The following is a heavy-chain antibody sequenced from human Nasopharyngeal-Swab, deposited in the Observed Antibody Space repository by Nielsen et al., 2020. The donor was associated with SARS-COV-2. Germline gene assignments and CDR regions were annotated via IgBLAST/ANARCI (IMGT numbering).Heavy chain of an antibody. CDR2: IIPILPIT. CDR1: GGTFSSYG. V-gene: IGHV1-69*10. Sequence: SVTVSCKTSGGTFSSYGISWFRPAPGQGLEWLGGIIPILPITNYAQKFQDRVTITADKSTSTAYMELSSLRSEDTAAYYCARGGWLRKDYYYSYYYMDVWGKGTTVTVSS. D-gene: IGHD5-24*01. CDR3: ARGGWLRKDYYYSYYYMDV. J-gene: IGHJ6*03.